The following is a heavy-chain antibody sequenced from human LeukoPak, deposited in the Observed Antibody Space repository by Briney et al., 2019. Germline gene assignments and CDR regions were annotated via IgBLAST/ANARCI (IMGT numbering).Heavy chain of an antibody. CDR3: ARNSSSWYYFDY. D-gene: IGHD6-13*01. Sequence: GGSLRLSCAASGFTFSSHSMNWVRQAPGKGLEWVSSISSTSSYIYYADSVKGRFTISRDNAKNSLYLQMNSLRAEDTAVYYCARNSSSWYYFDYWGQGTLVTVSS. CDR1: GFTFSSHS. V-gene: IGHV3-21*01. CDR2: ISSTSSYI. J-gene: IGHJ4*02.